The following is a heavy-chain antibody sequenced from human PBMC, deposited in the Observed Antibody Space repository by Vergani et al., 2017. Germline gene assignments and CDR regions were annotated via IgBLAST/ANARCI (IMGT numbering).Heavy chain of an antibody. D-gene: IGHD3-16*01. J-gene: IGHJ6*03. CDR3: ARDVWDCSGISSFLRAGEFYYMDV. CDR1: GFKFSQFG. CDR2: ISYDGSKT. V-gene: IGHV3-33*05. Sequence: QVQLVESGGGVVQPGTSLRLSCEASGFKFSQFGMHWVRQGPGKGLEWVAFISYDGSKTQYADSEKGRVTISRDNSKNTVGLEMSSLRVDDTATYYCARDVWDCSGISSFLRAGEFYYMDVWGQGTTVTVSS.